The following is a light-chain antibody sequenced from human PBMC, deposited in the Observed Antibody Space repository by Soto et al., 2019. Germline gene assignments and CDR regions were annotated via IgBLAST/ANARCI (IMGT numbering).Light chain of an antibody. CDR3: QQYCSSPPVT. CDR1: QSVSSSY. CDR2: GAS. J-gene: IGKJ3*01. Sequence: EIVLTQSPGTLSLSPGERATLSCRASQSVSSSYLAWYQQKPGQAPRLLIYGASSRATGIPDRFSGSGSGTDFTRPISRLEPEDFAVYYCQQYCSSPPVTCGPGTKVDIK. V-gene: IGKV3-20*01.